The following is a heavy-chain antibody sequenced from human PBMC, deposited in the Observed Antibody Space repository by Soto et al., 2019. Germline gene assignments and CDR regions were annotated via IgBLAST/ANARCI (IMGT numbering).Heavy chain of an antibody. D-gene: IGHD6-13*01. Sequence: GASVEVSCKASGYTFTSYDINWVRQATGQGLEWKGRMNPKSGKKGYAQKNQGKDTMTRNTSISTANMELRSMRTEDTAVYYCARVPRKAAAGRNNWFDPWGQGTLVTVSS. CDR3: ARVPRKAAAGRNNWFDP. V-gene: IGHV1-8*01. CDR2: MNPKSGKK. J-gene: IGHJ5*02. CDR1: GYTFTSYD.